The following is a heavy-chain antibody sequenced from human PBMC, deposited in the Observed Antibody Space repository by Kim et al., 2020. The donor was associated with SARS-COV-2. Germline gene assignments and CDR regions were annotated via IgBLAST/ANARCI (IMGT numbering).Heavy chain of an antibody. CDR2: ISSSSSTI. J-gene: IGHJ4*02. CDR1: GFAFSTYS. CDR3: GRVGRCGWSDDY. V-gene: IGHV3-48*02. Sequence: GGSLRLSCAASGFAFSTYSINWVRQAPGKGLEWLSYISSSSSTIYYADSVRGRFTISRDNAENSVYLQMNSLGDEDTAVYYCGRVGRCGWSDDYWGQGTLVTVSS. D-gene: IGHD6-19*01.